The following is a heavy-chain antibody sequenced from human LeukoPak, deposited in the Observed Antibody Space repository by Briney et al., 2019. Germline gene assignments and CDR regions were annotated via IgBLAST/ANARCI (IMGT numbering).Heavy chain of an antibody. V-gene: IGHV4-34*01. CDR2: INHSGST. CDR3: ARGATYYDILTGYIGYYFDY. CDR1: GGSFSGYY. J-gene: IGHJ4*02. D-gene: IGHD3-9*01. Sequence: SETLSLTCAVYGGSFSGYYWSWIRQPPGKGLEWIGEINHSGSTNYNPSLKSRVTISVDTSKNQFSLKLSSVTAADTAVYYCARGATYYDILTGYIGYYFDYWGQGTLVTVSS.